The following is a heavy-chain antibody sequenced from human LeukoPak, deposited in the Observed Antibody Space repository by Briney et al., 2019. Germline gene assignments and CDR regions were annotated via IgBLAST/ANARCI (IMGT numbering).Heavy chain of an antibody. D-gene: IGHD5-24*01. CDR3: ARDPVEMATIGGG. V-gene: IGHV3-21*01. CDR1: GFTFSSYS. J-gene: IGHJ4*02. Sequence: GGSLRLSCAASGFTFSSYSMSWVRQAPGKWLEWVSSISSSSSYIYYTASMKGRFTIPRDNTKNSLYLQMNSPRAEDTAVYYCARDPVEMATIGGGGGQGTLVTVYS. CDR2: ISSSSSYI.